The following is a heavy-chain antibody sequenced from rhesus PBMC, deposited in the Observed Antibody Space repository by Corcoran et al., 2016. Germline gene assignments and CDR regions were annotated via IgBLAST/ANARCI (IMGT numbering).Heavy chain of an antibody. V-gene: IGHV4-106*01. Sequence: QVQLQESGPGLVKPSETLSLTCAVSGGSIRDDYYWSWIRQPPGKGLEWIGYIYGSGGGTNYNPSLKNRVTISIDTSKNQFFLKLSSVTAADTAVYYCARPLDTVTTGFDYWGQGVLVTVSS. D-gene: IGHD4-23*01. CDR3: ARPLDTVTTGFDY. CDR1: GGSIRDDYY. J-gene: IGHJ4*01. CDR2: IYGSGGGT.